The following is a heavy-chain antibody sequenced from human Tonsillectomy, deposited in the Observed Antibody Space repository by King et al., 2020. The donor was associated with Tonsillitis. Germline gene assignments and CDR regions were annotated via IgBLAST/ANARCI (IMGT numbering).Heavy chain of an antibody. CDR1: GFPFTNLY. CDR2: IRTNTKYI. Sequence: VQLVESGGGLVKPGGSLRLSCATSGFPFTNLYMNWVRPAPGTGLEWVSSIRTNTKYIYYADSVKGRFTVSSDNAKSSLFLQMNSLRVEDTAVYYCAKDQGAAYYDSSRGSFDVWGHGTVVTVSS. D-gene: IGHD3-22*01. J-gene: IGHJ3*01. V-gene: IGHV3-21*01. CDR3: AKDQGAAYYDSSRGSFDV.